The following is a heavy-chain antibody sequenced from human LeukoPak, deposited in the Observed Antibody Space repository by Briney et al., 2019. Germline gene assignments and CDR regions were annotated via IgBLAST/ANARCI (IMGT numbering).Heavy chain of an antibody. D-gene: IGHD2-2*01. CDR1: GFTFSSYG. J-gene: IGHJ4*02. CDR2: ISYDGSNK. V-gene: IGHV3-30*18. Sequence: GRSLRLSCAASGFTFSSYGMHWVRQAPGKGLEWVAVISYDGSNKYYADSVKGRFTISRDNSKNTIYLQMSSLTTEDTAVYFCAKDSSRWAFDYWGQGTLVTVSS. CDR3: AKDSSRWAFDY.